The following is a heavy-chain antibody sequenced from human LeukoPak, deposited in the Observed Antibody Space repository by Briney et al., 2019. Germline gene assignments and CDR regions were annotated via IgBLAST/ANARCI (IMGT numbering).Heavy chain of an antibody. V-gene: IGHV3-23*01. Sequence: GGSLRLSCAASGFTFSSYAMSWVRQAPGKGLEWVSAISGSGGSTYYADSVKGRFTISRDNSKNTLYLQMNSLRAEDTAVYYCAKVKDDFHYYYGMDVWGQGTTVTVSS. J-gene: IGHJ6*02. CDR3: AKVKDDFHYYYGMDV. D-gene: IGHD3-3*01. CDR1: GFTFSSYA. CDR2: ISGSGGST.